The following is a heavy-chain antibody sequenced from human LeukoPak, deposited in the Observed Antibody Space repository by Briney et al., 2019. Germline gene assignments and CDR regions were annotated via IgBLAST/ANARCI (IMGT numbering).Heavy chain of an antibody. CDR3: ARLGSGTTYYYYMDV. J-gene: IGHJ6*03. V-gene: IGHV4-4*02. Sequence: PSETLSLTCAVSGGSISSSNWWSWVRQPPGKGLEWIGEIYHSGSTNYNPSLKSRVTISVDKSKNQFSLKLSSVTAADTAVYYCARLGSGTTYYYYMDVWGKGTTVTISS. D-gene: IGHD1-1*01. CDR2: IYHSGST. CDR1: GGSISSSNW.